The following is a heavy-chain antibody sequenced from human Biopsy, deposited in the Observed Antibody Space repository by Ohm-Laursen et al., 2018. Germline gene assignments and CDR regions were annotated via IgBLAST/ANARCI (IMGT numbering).Heavy chain of an antibody. CDR2: ISHTGYT. V-gene: IGHV4-59*11. J-gene: IGHJ1*01. Sequence: VTLSLTCTVSGGSFTGHYWTWIRQPPGKGLEWIGHISHTGYTSYKSSMKSRVTISLDTSRKHFSLKLTSFAAADTAVYYCARGSNEYGGLYFPHWGQGTLVTVSS. CDR3: ARGSNEYGGLYFPH. D-gene: IGHD4-23*01. CDR1: GGSFTGHY.